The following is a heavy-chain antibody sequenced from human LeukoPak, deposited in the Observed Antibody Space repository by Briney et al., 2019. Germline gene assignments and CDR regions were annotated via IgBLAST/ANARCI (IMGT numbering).Heavy chain of an antibody. D-gene: IGHD6-19*01. CDR1: GGSISTYY. CDR3: ARGINGAKWLVPYYFDY. V-gene: IGHV4-59*08. Sequence: SETLSLTCTVSGGSISTYYWTWIRQPPGQGLEWIGYIYYSGNTNYNPSLKSRVTISLDTSRNQFSLKLSSVTAADTAVYYCARGINGAKWLVPYYFDYWGHGTLVTVSS. CDR2: IYYSGNT. J-gene: IGHJ4*01.